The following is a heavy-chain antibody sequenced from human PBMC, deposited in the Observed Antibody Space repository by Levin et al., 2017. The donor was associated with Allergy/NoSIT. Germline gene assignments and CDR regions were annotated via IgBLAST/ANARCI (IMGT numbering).Heavy chain of an antibody. CDR3: ARFSCERNGWCIDY. Sequence: PGGSLRLSCAVSGFTFSNFWMTWVRQAPGKGLEWVGNIKPDGSEQFYVDSVRDRFTISRDNAKNSLSLEMNSVRAEDTAVYYCARFSCERNGWCIDYWGQGTLVTVSS. CDR1: GFTFSNFW. J-gene: IGHJ4*02. V-gene: IGHV3-7*01. D-gene: IGHD6-19*01. CDR2: IKPDGSEQ.